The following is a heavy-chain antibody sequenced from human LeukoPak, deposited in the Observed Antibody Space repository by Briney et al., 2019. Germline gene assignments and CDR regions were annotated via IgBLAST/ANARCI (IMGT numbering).Heavy chain of an antibody. CDR3: ASYGPRGFDY. Sequence: GGSLRLSCAASGFTFSSYSMNWVRQAPGKGLEWVSSISSSSSHIYYADSVKGRFTISRDNAKNSLYLQMNSLRAEDTAVYYCASYGPRGFDYWGQGTLVTVSS. CDR2: ISSSSSHI. CDR1: GFTFSSYS. D-gene: IGHD3-10*01. V-gene: IGHV3-21*01. J-gene: IGHJ4*02.